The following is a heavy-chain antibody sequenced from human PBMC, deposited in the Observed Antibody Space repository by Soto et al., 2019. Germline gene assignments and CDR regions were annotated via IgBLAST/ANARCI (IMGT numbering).Heavy chain of an antibody. D-gene: IGHD7-27*01. CDR1: GWIFTFKY. CDR2: ITPYNGNV. J-gene: IGHJ4*02. Sequence: QMQLLQSGAEVKKTGSSVKISCKTSGWIFTFKYLHWVRQAPGQGLEWLGWITPYNGNVKYAQHFQDRISLTRDNSLTPLFLELRNLRSEDTGLYYCARSATSGDQHFIDSWGQGTRVTVSS. CDR3: ARSATSGDQHFIDS. V-gene: IGHV1-45*02.